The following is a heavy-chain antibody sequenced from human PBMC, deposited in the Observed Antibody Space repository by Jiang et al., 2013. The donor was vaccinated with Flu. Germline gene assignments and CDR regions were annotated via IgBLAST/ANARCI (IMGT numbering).Heavy chain of an antibody. CDR2: IRYDGSNK. CDR1: GFTFSSYG. J-gene: IGHJ4*02. V-gene: IGHV3-30*02. Sequence: GVVQPGGSLRLSCAASGFTFSSYGMHWVRQAPGKGLEWVAFIRYDGSNKYYADSVKGRFTISRDNSKNTLYLQMNSLRAEDTAVYYCAKGVLWFGESQIDYWGQGTLVTVSS. CDR3: AKGVLWFGESQIDY. D-gene: IGHD3-10*01.